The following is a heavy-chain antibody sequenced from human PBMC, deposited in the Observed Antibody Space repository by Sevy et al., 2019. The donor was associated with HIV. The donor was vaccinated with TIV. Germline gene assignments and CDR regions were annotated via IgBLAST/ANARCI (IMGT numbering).Heavy chain of an antibody. CDR1: GFTFSSYS. D-gene: IGHD2-15*01. CDR3: ARETGVVVAATAHDAFDI. J-gene: IGHJ3*02. CDR2: ISSSSSYI. Sequence: GGSLRLSCAASGFTFSSYSMNWVRQAPGKGLEWVSSISSSSSYIYYADSVKGRFTISRDNAKNSLYLQMNSLRAEDTAVSYCARETGVVVAATAHDAFDIWGQGTIVTVSS. V-gene: IGHV3-21*01.